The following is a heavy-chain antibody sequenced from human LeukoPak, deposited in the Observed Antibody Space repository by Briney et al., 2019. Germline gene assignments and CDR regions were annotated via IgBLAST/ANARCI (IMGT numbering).Heavy chain of an antibody. V-gene: IGHV1-2*07. D-gene: IGHD2-15*01. Sequence: ASVKVSCKASLYTLTCYYMHWVRQAPGQALDWTGWINPNSGGTNYAHKFHGRITMTRDTSIRTAYMELSRLRSDDTAVYYCARGRGGSYYFDYWGQGTLVTVSS. CDR2: INPNSGGT. CDR1: LYTLTCYY. CDR3: ARGRGGSYYFDY. J-gene: IGHJ4*02.